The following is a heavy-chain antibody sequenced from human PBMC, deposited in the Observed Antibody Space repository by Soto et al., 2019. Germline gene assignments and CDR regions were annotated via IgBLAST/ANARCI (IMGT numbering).Heavy chain of an antibody. CDR2: IYPGDSDT. Sequence: GESLKISCKGSGYSFTSYWIGWVRQMPGKGLEWMGIIYPGDSDTRYSPSFQGQVTISADKSISTAYLQWSSLKASDTAMYYCARTLTNCSSTSCYGYYYYGMDVWGQGTTVTVSS. CDR1: GYSFTSYW. V-gene: IGHV5-51*01. CDR3: ARTLTNCSSTSCYGYYYYGMDV. D-gene: IGHD2-2*01. J-gene: IGHJ6*02.